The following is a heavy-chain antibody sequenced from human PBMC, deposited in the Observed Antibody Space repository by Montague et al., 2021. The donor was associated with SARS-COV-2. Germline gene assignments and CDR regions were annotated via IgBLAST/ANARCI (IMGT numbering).Heavy chain of an antibody. V-gene: IGHV4-59*08. J-gene: IGHJ1*01. Sequence: SETLSLTCTVSGGSLSSYYWSWIRQPPGKGLEWIGYIYYSGSTNYNPSLKSRVTISVDTSKNQFSLNLSSVTAADTGVYYCARHVSGSLTHFHHWGQGSLVTVSS. CDR2: IYYSGST. CDR1: GGSLSSYY. D-gene: IGHD1-26*01. CDR3: ARHVSGSLTHFHH.